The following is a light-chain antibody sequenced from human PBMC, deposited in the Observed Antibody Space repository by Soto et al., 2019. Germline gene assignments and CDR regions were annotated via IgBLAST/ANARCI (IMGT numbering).Light chain of an antibody. Sequence: LTQPPSASGTPGQRVAISCSGGSSNIARNAVNWYQQLPGTAPKLLIYNHDQRPSGVPDRFSASKSGTSASLAISGLQSEDEADYYCGTWDDSLNVVLFGGGTKLTVL. CDR1: SSNIARNA. CDR3: GTWDDSLNVVL. CDR2: NHD. V-gene: IGLV1-44*01. J-gene: IGLJ2*01.